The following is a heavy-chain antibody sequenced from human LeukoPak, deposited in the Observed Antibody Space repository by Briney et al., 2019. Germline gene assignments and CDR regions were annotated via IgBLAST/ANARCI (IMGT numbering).Heavy chain of an antibody. J-gene: IGHJ3*02. V-gene: IGHV4-30-4*08. Sequence: TLSLTCTVSGGSISSGDYYWSWIRQPPGKGLEWIGYIYYSGSTYYNPSLKSRVTISVDTSKNQFSLKLSSVTAADTAVYYCARADYCGGDCGDAFDIWGQGTMVTVSS. D-gene: IGHD2-21*01. CDR3: ARADYCGGDCGDAFDI. CDR2: IYYSGST. CDR1: GGSISSGDYY.